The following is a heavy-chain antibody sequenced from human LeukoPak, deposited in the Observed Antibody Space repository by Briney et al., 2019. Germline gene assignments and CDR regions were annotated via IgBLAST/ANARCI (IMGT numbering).Heavy chain of an antibody. Sequence: ASETLSLTCTVSGGSISSSSYYWGWIRQPPGKGLEWIGSIYYSGSTYYNPSLKSRVTILVDTSKNQFYLELRSVTDADTAVYYCAREDDFAHNCFDTWGQGTLVSVSS. CDR2: IYYSGST. CDR3: AREDDFAHNCFDT. CDR1: GGSISSSSYY. J-gene: IGHJ5*02. V-gene: IGHV4-39*07. D-gene: IGHD3-3*01.